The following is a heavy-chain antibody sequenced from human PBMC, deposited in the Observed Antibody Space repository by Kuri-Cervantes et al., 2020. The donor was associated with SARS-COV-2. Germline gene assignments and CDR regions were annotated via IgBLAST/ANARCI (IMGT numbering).Heavy chain of an antibody. CDR2: INPSGGST. J-gene: IGHJ5*02. V-gene: IGHV1-46*01. CDR1: GYTFTSYY. D-gene: IGHD3-9*01. CDR3: ARAYQYLGWWFDP. Sequence: ASVKVSCKASGYTFTSYYMHWVRQAPGQGLEWMGIINPSGGSTSYAQKFQGRVTMTRDTSTSTAYMELRSLRSDDTAVYYCARAYQYLGWWFDPWGQGTLVTVSS.